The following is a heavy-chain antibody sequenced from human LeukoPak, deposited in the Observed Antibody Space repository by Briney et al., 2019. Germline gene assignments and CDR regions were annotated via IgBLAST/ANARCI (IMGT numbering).Heavy chain of an antibody. CDR3: STGGPMGSS. D-gene: IGHD3-10*01. Sequence: GGSLRLSCAASGLTFSRSWMHWVRQAPGKGLEWVAAIKEDGSQKDYVASVRGRFTVSRDNARNSLYLQMSSLRPDDTAVYYCSTGGPMGSSWGQGTLVIVS. CDR1: GLTFSRSW. J-gene: IGHJ4*02. V-gene: IGHV3-7*01. CDR2: IKEDGSQK.